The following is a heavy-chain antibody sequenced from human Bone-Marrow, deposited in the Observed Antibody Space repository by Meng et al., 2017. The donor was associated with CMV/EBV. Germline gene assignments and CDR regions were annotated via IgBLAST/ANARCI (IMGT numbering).Heavy chain of an antibody. CDR2: ISTYNGNT. Sequence: GGSLRLSCKASGYTFTSYGINWVRQAPGQGLEWMGWISTYNGNTNYAQNLQGRVTMTTDTSTRIAYMELRSLRSDDTAVYYCARDPQFWSGSYSDYWGQGTLVTVSS. CDR3: ARDPQFWSGSYSDY. V-gene: IGHV1-18*01. J-gene: IGHJ4*02. CDR1: GYTFTSYG. D-gene: IGHD3-3*01.